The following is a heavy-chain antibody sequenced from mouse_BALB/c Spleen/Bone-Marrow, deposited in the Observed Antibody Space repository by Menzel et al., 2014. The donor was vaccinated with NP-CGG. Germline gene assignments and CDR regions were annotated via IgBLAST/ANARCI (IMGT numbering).Heavy chain of an antibody. Sequence: EVQQVESGGGLVQPGGSRKLSCAASGFTFSGFGMHWVRQAPEKGLEWVAYISSGSSTIFYADTVKGRFTISRDNPKNTLFLQMTSLRSEDTAMYYCTRGGNWEDFDYWGQGTTLTVSS. V-gene: IGHV5-17*02. J-gene: IGHJ2*01. D-gene: IGHD4-1*01. CDR1: GFTFSGFG. CDR3: TRGGNWEDFDY. CDR2: ISSGSSTI.